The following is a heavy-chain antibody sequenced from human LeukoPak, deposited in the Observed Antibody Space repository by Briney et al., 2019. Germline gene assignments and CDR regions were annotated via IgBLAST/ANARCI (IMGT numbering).Heavy chain of an antibody. J-gene: IGHJ4*02. D-gene: IGHD3-9*01. CDR1: GGSISSGGYS. CDR2: IHHSGST. Sequence: NSSETLSLTCAVSGGSISSGGYSWSWIRQPPGKGLEWIGYIHHSGSTYYNPSLKSRVTISVDRSKNQFSLKLSSVTAADTAVYYCARDGLLTGIDYWGQGTLVTVSS. CDR3: ARDGLLTGIDY. V-gene: IGHV4-30-2*01.